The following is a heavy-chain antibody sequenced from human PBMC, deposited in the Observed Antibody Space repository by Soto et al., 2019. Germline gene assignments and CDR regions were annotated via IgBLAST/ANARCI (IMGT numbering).Heavy chain of an antibody. Sequence: GGSLRLSCAASGFTFSSYSMNWVRQAPGKGLEWVSSISSSSYIYYADSVKGRFTISRDNAKNSLYLQMNSLRAEDTAVYYCARELPYLNWFDPWGQGTLVTVSS. CDR1: GFTFSSYS. V-gene: IGHV3-21*01. CDR3: ARELPYLNWFDP. J-gene: IGHJ5*02. CDR2: ISSSSYI. D-gene: IGHD2-15*01.